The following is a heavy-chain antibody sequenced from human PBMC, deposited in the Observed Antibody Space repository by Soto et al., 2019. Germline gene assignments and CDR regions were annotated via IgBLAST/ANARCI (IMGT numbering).Heavy chain of an antibody. CDR3: ARGASIVVAGTSFDY. D-gene: IGHD6-19*01. CDR1: GFTFSSHS. CDR2: IAFDGSYK. Sequence: QVQLVESGGGVVQPGRSLRLSCAASGFTFSSHSMHWVRQAPGKGLEWVAVIAFDGSYKYYADSVKGRFTISRDNSKNTLYLQVNSLRAEDTAVYYCARGASIVVAGTSFDYWGQGTLVTVSS. J-gene: IGHJ4*02. V-gene: IGHV3-30*04.